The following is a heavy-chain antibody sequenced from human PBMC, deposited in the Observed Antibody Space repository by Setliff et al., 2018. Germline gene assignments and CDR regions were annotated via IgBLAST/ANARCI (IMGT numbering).Heavy chain of an antibody. CDR1: GYTFTNYA. V-gene: IGHV1-3*01. Sequence: ASVKVSCKASGYTFTNYAIHWVRQAPGQRLEWMGWINAGNGNTKYSQRFQGRVTITRDTSASTVFLELSTLRSEDTAVYYCTRDFLGATASFDIWGQGTMVT. CDR2: INAGNGNT. D-gene: IGHD3-3*01. J-gene: IGHJ3*02. CDR3: TRDFLGATASFDI.